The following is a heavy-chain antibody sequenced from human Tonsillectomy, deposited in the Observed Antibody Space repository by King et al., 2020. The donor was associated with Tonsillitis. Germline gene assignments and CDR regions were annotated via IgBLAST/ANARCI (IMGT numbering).Heavy chain of an antibody. V-gene: IGHV3-9*01. CDR2: ISWNSGSI. D-gene: IGHD3-9*01. CDR3: TRDTHDVLTYDAFDI. J-gene: IGHJ3*02. Sequence: VQLVESGGGLVQPGRSLRLSCAASGFTFDEYAMHWVRQAPGKGLEWVSDISWNSGSIAYVDSVRGRFTISRDNAKKSLYLQMNSLRAEDTALYYCTRDTHDVLTYDAFDIWGQGTMVTVSS. CDR1: GFTFDEYA.